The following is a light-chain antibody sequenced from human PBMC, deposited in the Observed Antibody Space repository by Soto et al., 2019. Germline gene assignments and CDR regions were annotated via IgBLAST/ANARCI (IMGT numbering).Light chain of an antibody. J-gene: IGLJ3*02. CDR2: DVS. Sequence: SVLTQPRSVSGSPGQSVTISCTGTSSDVGAYNYVSWYQQHPGKVPKLMIYDVSRRPSGVPDRFSGSKSGNTASLTISGLQADDEADYYCCSYAGSYTLVFGGGTKLTVL. CDR3: CSYAGSYTLV. V-gene: IGLV2-11*01. CDR1: SSDVGAYNY.